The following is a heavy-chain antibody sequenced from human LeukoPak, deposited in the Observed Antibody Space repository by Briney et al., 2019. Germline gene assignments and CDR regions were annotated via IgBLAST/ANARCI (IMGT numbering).Heavy chain of an antibody. J-gene: IGHJ4*02. CDR2: ISYDGSNK. Sequence: GGSLRLSCAAPGFTFSSYEMNWVRQAPGKGLEWVAVISYDGSNKYYADSVKGRFTISRDNSKNTLYLQMNSLRAEDTAVYYCARELPYYYDSSGYFDYWGQGTLVTVSS. CDR3: ARELPYYYDSSGYFDY. D-gene: IGHD3-22*01. V-gene: IGHV3-30*04. CDR1: GFTFSSYE.